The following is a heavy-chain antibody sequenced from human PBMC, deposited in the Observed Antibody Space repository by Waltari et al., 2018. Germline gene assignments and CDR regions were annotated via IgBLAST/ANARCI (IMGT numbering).Heavy chain of an antibody. V-gene: IGHV1-46*01. CDR1: GYTFTSYY. D-gene: IGHD6-13*01. CDR3: ARDGPDNAQYSSSWYSDY. CDR2: INPSGGST. J-gene: IGHJ4*02. Sequence: QVQLVQSGAEVKKPGASVKVSCKASGYTFTSYYMHWVRQAPGQGLEWMGIINPSGGSTSYAQKFQGRVTMTRDTSTSTVYMELSSLRSEDTAVYYCARDGPDNAQYSSSWYSDYWGQGTLVTVSS.